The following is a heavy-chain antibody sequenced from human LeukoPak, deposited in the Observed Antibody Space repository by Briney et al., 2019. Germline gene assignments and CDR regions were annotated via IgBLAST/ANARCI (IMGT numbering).Heavy chain of an antibody. V-gene: IGHV1-46*01. Sequence: ASVTVSCKASGYTFTSYYMHWVRQAPGQGLEWMGIINPSGGSTSYAQKFQGRVTMTRDTSTSTVYMELSSLRSEDTAVYYCARGVSLYSPPALVVVAATADNWFDPWGQGALVTVSS. CDR2: INPSGGST. CDR1: GYTFTSYY. D-gene: IGHD2-15*01. CDR3: ARGVSLYSPPALVVVAATADNWFDP. J-gene: IGHJ5*02.